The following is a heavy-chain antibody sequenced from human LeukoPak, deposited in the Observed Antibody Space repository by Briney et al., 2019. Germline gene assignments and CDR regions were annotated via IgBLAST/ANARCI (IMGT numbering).Heavy chain of an antibody. J-gene: IGHJ4*02. CDR2: INHSGST. CDR3: ARGSMRIQLWSPFDY. Sequence: PGGSLRLSCAASGFTFSSYAMSWIRQPPGKGLEWIGEINHSGSTNYNPSLKSRVTISVDTSKNQFSLKLSSVTAADTAVYYCARGSMRIQLWSPFDYWGQGTLVTVSS. V-gene: IGHV4-34*01. D-gene: IGHD5-18*01. CDR1: GFTFSSYA.